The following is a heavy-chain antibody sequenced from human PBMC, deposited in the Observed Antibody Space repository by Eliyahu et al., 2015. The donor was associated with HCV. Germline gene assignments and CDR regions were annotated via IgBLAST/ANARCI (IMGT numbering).Heavy chain of an antibody. D-gene: IGHD6-19*01. CDR3: ASGGGGIAVTGTGGWFDP. V-gene: IGHV4-59*01. J-gene: IGHJ5*02. Sequence: QVQLQESGPGLVKPSETLSLTCTVSGGSITTYYWRLSPQPPRKEVQWIGDIHYSGSTNYNPSLKSRVTISVDTSKNQFSLNLTSVTAADTAMYYCASGGGGIAVTGTGGWFDPWGQGTLVTVSS. CDR1: GGSITTYY. CDR2: IHYSGST.